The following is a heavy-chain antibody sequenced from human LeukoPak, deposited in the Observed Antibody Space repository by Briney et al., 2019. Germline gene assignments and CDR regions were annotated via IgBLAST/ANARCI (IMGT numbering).Heavy chain of an antibody. CDR3: ARHERGTVVTPGAFDI. V-gene: IGHV4-39*01. J-gene: IGHJ3*02. CDR2: IYYSGST. D-gene: IGHD4-23*01. CDR1: GGSISSSSYY. Sequence: SETLSLTCTVSGGSISSSSYYWGWIRQPPGKGLEWIGSIYYSGSTYYNPSLKSRVTISVDTSKNQFPLKLSSVTAADTAVYYCARHERGTVVTPGAFDIWGQGTMVTVSS.